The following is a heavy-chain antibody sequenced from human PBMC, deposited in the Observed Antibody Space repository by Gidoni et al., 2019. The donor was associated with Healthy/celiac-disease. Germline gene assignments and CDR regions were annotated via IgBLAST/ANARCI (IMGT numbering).Heavy chain of an antibody. J-gene: IGHJ6*04. V-gene: IGHV4-34*01. CDR2: INHSGST. CDR3: ARLPAAIHYGMDV. CDR1: GGSFSGYY. Sequence: QVQLQQWGAGLLKPSETLSLTCAVYGGSFSGYYWSGIRQPPGKGLEWIGEINHSGSTNYNPSLKSRVTISVDTSKNQFSLKLSSVTAADTAVYYCARLPAAIHYGMDVWGKGTTVTVSS. D-gene: IGHD2-2*02.